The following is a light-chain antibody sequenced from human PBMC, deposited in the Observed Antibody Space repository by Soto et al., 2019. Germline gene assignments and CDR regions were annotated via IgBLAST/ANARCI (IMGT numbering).Light chain of an antibody. CDR3: RQYGSSPLT. J-gene: IGKJ4*01. Sequence: EIVLTQSPGTLSLSPGERPTLSCRASQSVSSSFLAWYQQKPGQAPRLLIYGASSRATGIPDRFSGSGSGTDFTLTISRLEPEDVAVYYCRQYGSSPLTFGGGTKVEIK. CDR1: QSVSSSF. V-gene: IGKV3-20*01. CDR2: GAS.